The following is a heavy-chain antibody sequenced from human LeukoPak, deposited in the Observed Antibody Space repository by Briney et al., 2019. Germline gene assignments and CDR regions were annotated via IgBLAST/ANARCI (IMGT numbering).Heavy chain of an antibody. V-gene: IGHV1-46*01. CDR2: INPSGGST. J-gene: IGHJ6*03. Sequence: GASVKVSCKASGYTFTSYAVNWVRQAPGQGLEWMGIINPSGGSTSYAQKFQGRVTMTRDTSTSTVYMELSSLRSEDTAVYYCARDRTQYSSSGYYYYMDVWGKGTTVTVSS. CDR1: GYTFTSYA. D-gene: IGHD6-6*01. CDR3: ARDRTQYSSSGYYYYMDV.